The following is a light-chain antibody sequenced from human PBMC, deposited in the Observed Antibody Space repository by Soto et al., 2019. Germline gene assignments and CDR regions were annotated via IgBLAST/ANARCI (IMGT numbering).Light chain of an antibody. Sequence: EIVMTQSPATLSASPGERVTLSCRVSQSVSGNLAWYQQKPGQAPRLLIYGAVTRATGIPARFSGRGSGTEFTLTITSLQSEDFAVHFCQQYNGWLWTFGQGTKVDIK. CDR3: QQYNGWLWT. V-gene: IGKV3D-15*01. CDR1: QSVSGN. CDR2: GAV. J-gene: IGKJ1*01.